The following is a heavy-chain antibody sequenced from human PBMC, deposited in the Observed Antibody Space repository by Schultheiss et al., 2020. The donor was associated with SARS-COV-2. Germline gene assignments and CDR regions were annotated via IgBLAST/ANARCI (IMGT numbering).Heavy chain of an antibody. J-gene: IGHJ4*02. Sequence: GGSLRLSCAASGFTFSSYAMSWVRQAPGKGLEWVAVISYDGSNKYYADSVKGRFTISRDNSKNTLYLQMNSLRAEDTAVYYCARDPNRRDSSGLVRGYWGQGTLVTVSS. CDR2: ISYDGSNK. V-gene: IGHV3-30*01. CDR3: ARDPNRRDSSGLVRGY. CDR1: GFTFSSYA. D-gene: IGHD6-19*01.